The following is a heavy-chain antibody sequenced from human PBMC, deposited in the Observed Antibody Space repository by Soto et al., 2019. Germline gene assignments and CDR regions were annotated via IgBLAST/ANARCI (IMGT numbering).Heavy chain of an antibody. Sequence: QVHLVESGGGLVKPAGSLRLSCAASGFTFSDYYMSWIRQAPGKGLEWISYISSSGNYADYADSMKGRFSISRDNAKNSLYLQVHSFRAEDTAVYYCARSSGSYWWEFDYWGQGTLVTVSS. CDR3: ARSSGSYWWEFDY. J-gene: IGHJ4*02. D-gene: IGHD3-10*01. CDR1: GFTFSDYY. CDR2: ISSSGNYA. V-gene: IGHV3-11*06.